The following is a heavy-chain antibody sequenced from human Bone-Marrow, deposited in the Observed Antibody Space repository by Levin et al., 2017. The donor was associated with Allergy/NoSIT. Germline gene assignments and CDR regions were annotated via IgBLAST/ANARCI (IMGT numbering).Heavy chain of an antibody. CDR1: GFTFDDYA. V-gene: IGHV3-9*01. CDR3: AKDRYYDLLTSTFDS. CDR2: IKWNSAII. Sequence: GGSLRLSCAASGFTFDDYAMHWVRQAPGKGLEWVAGIKWNSAIIEYVDSVKGRFTISRDNANSSLFLHMNSLRPEDTAFYYCAKDRYYDLLTSTFDSWGPGTLVTVSS. D-gene: IGHD3-9*01. J-gene: IGHJ4*02.